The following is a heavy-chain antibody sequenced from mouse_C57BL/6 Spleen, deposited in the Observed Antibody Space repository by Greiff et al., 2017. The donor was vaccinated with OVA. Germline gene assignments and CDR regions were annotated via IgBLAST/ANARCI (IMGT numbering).Heavy chain of an antibody. CDR3: ARNWPGTRGYFDY. J-gene: IGHJ2*01. V-gene: IGHV2-2*01. Sequence: VMLVESGPGLVQPSQSLSITCTVSGFSLTSYGVHWVRQSPGKGLEWLGVIWSGGSTDYNAAFISRLSISKDNSKSQVFFKMNSLQADDTAIYYCARNWPGTRGYFDYWGQGTTLTVSS. CDR1: GFSLTSYG. D-gene: IGHD4-1*01. CDR2: IWSGGST.